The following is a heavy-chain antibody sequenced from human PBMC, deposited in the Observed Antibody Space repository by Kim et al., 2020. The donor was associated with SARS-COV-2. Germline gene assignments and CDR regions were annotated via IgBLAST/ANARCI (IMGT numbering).Heavy chain of an antibody. CDR2: INHSGST. D-gene: IGHD3-10*01. CDR1: GGSFSGYY. J-gene: IGHJ4*02. V-gene: IGHV4-34*01. Sequence: SETLSLTCAVYGGSFSGYYWSWIRQPPGKGLEWIGEINHSGSTNYNPSLKSRVTISVDTSKNQFSLKLSSVTAADTAVYYCARTAARITMVRGRLAQFDYCGQGTLVTVSS. CDR3: ARTAARITMVRGRLAQFDY.